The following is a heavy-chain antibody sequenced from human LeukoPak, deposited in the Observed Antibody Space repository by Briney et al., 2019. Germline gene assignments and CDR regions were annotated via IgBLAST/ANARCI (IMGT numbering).Heavy chain of an antibody. CDR3: ARSVEMATIRAFDY. CDR2: INPNSGGT. V-gene: IGHV1-2*02. Sequence: ASVTVSCKASGYTFTGYYMHWVRQAPGQGLEWMGWINPNSGGTNYAQKFQGRVTMTRDTSISTAYMELSRLRSDDTAVYYCARSVEMATIRAFDYWGQGTLVTVSS. CDR1: GYTFTGYY. J-gene: IGHJ4*02. D-gene: IGHD5-24*01.